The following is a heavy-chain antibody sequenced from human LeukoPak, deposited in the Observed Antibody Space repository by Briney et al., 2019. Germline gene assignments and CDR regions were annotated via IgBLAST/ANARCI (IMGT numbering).Heavy chain of an antibody. CDR3: ARGSVDTAMVTAPVDY. CDR1: GYTFTSYY. D-gene: IGHD5-18*01. V-gene: IGHV1-2*02. CDR2: INPNSGGT. J-gene: IGHJ4*02. Sequence: ASVKVSCKASGYTFTSYYIHWVRQAPGQGLEWMGWINPNSGGTNYAQKFQGRVTMTRDTSISTAYMELSRLRSDDTAVYYCARGSVDTAMVTAPVDYWGQGTLVTVSS.